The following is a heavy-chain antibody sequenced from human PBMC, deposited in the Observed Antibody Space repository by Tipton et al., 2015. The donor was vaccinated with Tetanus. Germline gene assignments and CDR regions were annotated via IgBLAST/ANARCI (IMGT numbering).Heavy chain of an antibody. CDR3: ARDRHYCRGGNCYQDWFDP. CDR1: GGSISNTGDY. J-gene: IGHJ5*02. Sequence: TLSLTCTVSGGSISNTGDYWGWIRQHPGKGLEWIAYIYHSGSTYYNPSLRSRLSISVGTSKNQFSLRLSSVTAADTAVYYCARDRHYCRGGNCYQDWFDPWGQGTLVTVSS. CDR2: IYHSGST. V-gene: IGHV4-31*03. D-gene: IGHD2-15*01.